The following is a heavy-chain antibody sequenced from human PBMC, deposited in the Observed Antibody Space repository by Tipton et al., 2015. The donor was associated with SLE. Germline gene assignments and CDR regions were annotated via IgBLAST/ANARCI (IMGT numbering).Heavy chain of an antibody. V-gene: IGHV4-38-2*02. J-gene: IGHJ4*02. CDR1: GYSISSGYY. CDR2: IYHSGST. Sequence: LRLSCTVSGYSISSGYYWGWIRQPPGKGLEWIGSIYHSGSTYYNPSLKSRVTISVDTSKNQFSLKLSSVTAADTAVYYCARGATGSSSWYYWGQGTLVTVSS. CDR3: ARGATGSSSWYY. D-gene: IGHD6-13*01.